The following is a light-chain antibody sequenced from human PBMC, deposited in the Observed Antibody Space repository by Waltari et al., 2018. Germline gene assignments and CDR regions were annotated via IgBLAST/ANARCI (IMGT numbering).Light chain of an antibody. V-gene: IGLV2-23*02. CDR1: TSDVGHYNL. J-gene: IGLJ2*01. CDR3: CSYALSGAVV. CDR2: EVT. Sequence: QSALTQPASVSGSPGQSITISCTGTTSDVGHYNLVSWYQQHPGKAPKLMIYEVTKRPAVFSDRFSGSKSGHTASLTISGLQAEDEANYYCCSYALSGAVVFGGGTKLTVL.